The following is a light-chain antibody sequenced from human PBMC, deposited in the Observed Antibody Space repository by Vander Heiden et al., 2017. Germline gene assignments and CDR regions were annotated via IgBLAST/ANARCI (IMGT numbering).Light chain of an antibody. Sequence: QSVLTQPPSASAPPGQRVTISCSGSSSNIGSNTVNWYQQLPGTAPKLLIYSNNQRPSGVPDRFSGSKAGTSAALAISGLQSEDEADYYCVAWDDSLNGWVFGGGTKLTVL. V-gene: IGLV1-44*01. CDR2: SNN. CDR3: VAWDDSLNGWV. CDR1: SSNIGSNT. J-gene: IGLJ3*02.